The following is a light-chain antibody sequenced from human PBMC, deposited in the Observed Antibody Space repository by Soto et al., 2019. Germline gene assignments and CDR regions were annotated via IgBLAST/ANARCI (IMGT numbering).Light chain of an antibody. CDR2: NNN. Sequence: SVLTQPPSASGTPGQRVTISCSGSSSNSASNTVNWYPQLPGTAPKLLIYNNNHRPSGVLDRFSGSKSGTSASLAISGLQSEDEADYYCAAWDDSLKGPLFGVGTKRTVL. V-gene: IGLV1-44*01. CDR1: SSNSASNT. CDR3: AAWDDSLKGPL. J-gene: IGLJ2*01.